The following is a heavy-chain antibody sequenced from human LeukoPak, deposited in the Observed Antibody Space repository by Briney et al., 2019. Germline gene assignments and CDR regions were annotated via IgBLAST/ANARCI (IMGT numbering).Heavy chain of an antibody. CDR3: ARVMVAAVAGTSYYYYYMDV. Sequence: SQTLSLTCGISGDSVSSNSAAWNWIRQSPSRGLEWLGRTYYRSKWYNDSAVSVKSRITINPDTSKNQFSLKLSSVTAADTAVYYCARVMVAAVAGTSYYYYYMDVWGKGTTVTISS. CDR2: TYYRSKWYN. CDR1: GDSVSSNSAA. V-gene: IGHV6-1*01. J-gene: IGHJ6*03. D-gene: IGHD6-19*01.